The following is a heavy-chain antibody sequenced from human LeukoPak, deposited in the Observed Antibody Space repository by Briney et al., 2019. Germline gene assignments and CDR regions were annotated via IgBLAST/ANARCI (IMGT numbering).Heavy chain of an antibody. Sequence: GESLRISCKGSGYSFTSYWIGWVRQMPGKGLEWMGIIYPGDSDTRYSPSFQGQVTISADKSISTAYLQWSSLKASDTAMYYCARAGSTGTTALGRFDPWGQGTLVTVSS. D-gene: IGHD1-7*01. V-gene: IGHV5-51*01. CDR1: GYSFTSYW. J-gene: IGHJ5*02. CDR2: IYPGDSDT. CDR3: ARAGSTGTTALGRFDP.